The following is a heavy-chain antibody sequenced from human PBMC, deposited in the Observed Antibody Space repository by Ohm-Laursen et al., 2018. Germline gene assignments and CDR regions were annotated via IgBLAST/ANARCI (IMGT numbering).Heavy chain of an antibody. Sequence: SLRLSCSAPGLTVSSNYMSWVRQAPGKGLEWVSTIYSGGSTYYADSVKGRFTISRDNSRNTLCLQMNSLRVEDTALYYCARGVVSYYFDSSGYYFDYWGQGTLVTVSS. CDR3: ARGVVSYYFDSSGYYFDY. J-gene: IGHJ4*02. CDR1: GLTVSSNY. CDR2: IYSGGST. V-gene: IGHV3-53*01. D-gene: IGHD3-22*01.